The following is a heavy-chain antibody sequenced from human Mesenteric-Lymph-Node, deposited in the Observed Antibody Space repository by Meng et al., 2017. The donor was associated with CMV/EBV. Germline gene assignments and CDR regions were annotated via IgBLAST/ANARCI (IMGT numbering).Heavy chain of an antibody. Sequence: ASVKVSCKASGYTFTSYDINWVRQAPGQGLEWMGIINPSGGSTTYAQKFQGRVTMTRDTSTSTVYMELSSLRSEDTAVYYCARDGSYYYDSSGYYPSSRFDYWGQGTLVTVSS. D-gene: IGHD3-22*01. CDR2: INPSGGST. CDR3: ARDGSYYYDSSGYYPSSRFDY. V-gene: IGHV1-46*01. J-gene: IGHJ4*02. CDR1: GYTFTSYD.